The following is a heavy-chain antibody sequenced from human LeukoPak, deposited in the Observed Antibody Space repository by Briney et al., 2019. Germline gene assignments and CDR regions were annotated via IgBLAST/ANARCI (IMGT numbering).Heavy chain of an antibody. CDR2: IYYSVST. Sequence: SETLSLTCTVSGGSISNYYWSWIRQPPGKGLEWIGYIYYSVSTKYNPSPKSRVTISGDTSKRQFSLKLSSVTAADTAVYYCASSLADYDSSGYRYYFDYWGQGTLVTVSS. CDR3: ASSLADYDSSGYRYYFDY. J-gene: IGHJ4*02. CDR1: GGSISNYY. V-gene: IGHV4-59*01. D-gene: IGHD3-22*01.